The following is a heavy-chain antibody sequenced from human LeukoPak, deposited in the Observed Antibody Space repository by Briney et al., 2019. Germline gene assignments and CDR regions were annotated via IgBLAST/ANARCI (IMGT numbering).Heavy chain of an antibody. Sequence: SETLSLTCTVSGGSISSYYWGWIRQPPGKGLEWIGYIYYSGSTNYNPSLKSRVTISVDTSKSQFSLKLSSVTAADTAVYYCARANYYDSSGYSGDAFDIWGQGTMVTVSS. CDR3: ARANYYDSSGYSGDAFDI. CDR2: IYYSGST. CDR1: GGSISSYY. D-gene: IGHD3-22*01. J-gene: IGHJ3*02. V-gene: IGHV4-59*01.